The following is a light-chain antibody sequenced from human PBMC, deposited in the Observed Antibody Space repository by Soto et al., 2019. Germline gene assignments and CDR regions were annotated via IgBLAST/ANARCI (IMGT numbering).Light chain of an antibody. CDR3: QQYNIWPPWT. CDR2: GAS. V-gene: IGKV3-20*01. J-gene: IGKJ1*01. Sequence: EIVLTQSPGTLSLSPGERATLSCRASQSITNNYLAWYQQKPGRAHRLLIFGASARATGIPDRFSGSGSGTDFTLTIDRLQPEDFAMYYCQQYNIWPPWTFGQGTKVDIK. CDR1: QSITNNY.